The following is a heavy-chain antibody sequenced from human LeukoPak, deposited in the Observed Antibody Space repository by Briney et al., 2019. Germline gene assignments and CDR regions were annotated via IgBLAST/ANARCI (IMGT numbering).Heavy chain of an antibody. Sequence: GGSLRLSCAASGYTFTSYAMHWVRQAPGQRLEWMGWINAGNGNTKYSQKFQGRVTITRDTSASTAYMELSSLRSEDTAVYYCARAGGSYFGVFDYWGQGTLVTVSS. J-gene: IGHJ4*02. CDR2: INAGNGNT. D-gene: IGHD1-26*01. V-gene: IGHV1-3*01. CDR3: ARAGGSYFGVFDY. CDR1: GYTFTSYA.